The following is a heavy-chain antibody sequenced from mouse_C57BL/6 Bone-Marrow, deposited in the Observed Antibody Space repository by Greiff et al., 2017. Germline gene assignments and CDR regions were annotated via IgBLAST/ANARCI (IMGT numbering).Heavy chain of an antibody. D-gene: IGHD2-4*01. CDR3: AREGMGLRRDY. V-gene: IGHV1-81*01. Sequence: QVQLQQSGAELARPGASVKLSCKASGYTFTSYGISWVKQRTGQGLEWIGEIYPRSGNTYYNEKFKGKATLTADKSSSTAYMELRSLTSEDSAVYFCAREGMGLRRDYGGQGTTLTVSS. CDR2: IYPRSGNT. CDR1: GYTFTSYG. J-gene: IGHJ2*01.